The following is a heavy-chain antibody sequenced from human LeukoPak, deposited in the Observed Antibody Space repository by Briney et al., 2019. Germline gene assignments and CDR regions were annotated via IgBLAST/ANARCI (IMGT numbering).Heavy chain of an antibody. CDR2: IYHSGST. D-gene: IGHD3-22*01. CDR1: GGSISSGGYS. CDR3: ARRIPGGSGYLDDAFDI. V-gene: IGHV4-30-2*01. Sequence: SETLSLTCAVSGGSISSGGYSWSWIRQPPGKGLEWIGYIYHSGSTYYNPSLKSRVTISVDRSKNQFSLKLSSVTAADTAVYYCARRIPGGSGYLDDAFDIWGQGTMVTVSS. J-gene: IGHJ3*02.